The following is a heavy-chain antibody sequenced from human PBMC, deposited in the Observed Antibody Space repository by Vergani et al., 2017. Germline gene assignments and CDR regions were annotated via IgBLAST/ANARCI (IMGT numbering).Heavy chain of an antibody. CDR3: ARDGVHCTNGVCYTSAFDY. V-gene: IGHV3-7*03. CDR1: GFTFSSYL. CDR2: IKQDGSEK. J-gene: IGHJ4*02. D-gene: IGHD2-8*01. Sequence: EVQLVESGGGLVQPGGSLRLSCAASGFTFSSYLMSWVRQAPGKGLEWVANIKQDGSEKYYVDSVKGRFTISRDNAKNSLYLQMNSLRAEDTAVYYCARDGVHCTNGVCYTSAFDYWGQGTLVTVSS.